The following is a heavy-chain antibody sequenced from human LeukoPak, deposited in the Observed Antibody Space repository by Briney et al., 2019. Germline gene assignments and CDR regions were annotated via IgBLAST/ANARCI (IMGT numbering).Heavy chain of an antibody. CDR1: GFTLSSYA. CDR3: AKAPVTTCSGAYCYPFDY. Sequence: GGSLRLSCAASGFTLSSYAMSWVRQGPGKGLEWVSAISVSGNTCHADSVKGRFTISRDSSKNTLYLQMNSLRAEDAAVYYCAKAPVTTCSGAYCYPFDYWGQGTLVTVSS. J-gene: IGHJ4*02. CDR2: ISVSGNT. D-gene: IGHD2-15*01. V-gene: IGHV3-23*01.